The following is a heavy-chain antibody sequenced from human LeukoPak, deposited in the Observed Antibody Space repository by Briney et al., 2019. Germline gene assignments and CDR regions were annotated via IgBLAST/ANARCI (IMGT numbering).Heavy chain of an antibody. J-gene: IGHJ5*02. CDR1: GYTFTSYA. CDR2: INAGNGNT. V-gene: IGHV1-3*01. Sequence: GSSVKVSCKASGYTFTSYAMHWVRQAPGQRREWMGWINAGNGNTKYSQKLQGRVTITSDTSASTAYMELSSLRSEDTAVYYCARDRRYGDYDWFDPWGQGTLVTGSS. D-gene: IGHD4-17*01. CDR3: ARDRRYGDYDWFDP.